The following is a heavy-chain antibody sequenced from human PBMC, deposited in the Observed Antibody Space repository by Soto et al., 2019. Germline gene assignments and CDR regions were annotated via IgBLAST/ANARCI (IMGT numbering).Heavy chain of an antibody. D-gene: IGHD3-22*01. V-gene: IGHV3-21*01. Sequence: EVQLVESGGGLVKPGGSLRLSCAAFGFTFSSYSMNWVRQAPGKGLEWVSSISSSSSYIYYADSVKGRFTISRDNAKNSLYLQMNSLRAEDTAVYYCARPNYYYDSSGYYGYSGQGTLVTVSS. CDR2: ISSSSSYI. CDR1: GFTFSSYS. J-gene: IGHJ4*02. CDR3: ARPNYYYDSSGYYGY.